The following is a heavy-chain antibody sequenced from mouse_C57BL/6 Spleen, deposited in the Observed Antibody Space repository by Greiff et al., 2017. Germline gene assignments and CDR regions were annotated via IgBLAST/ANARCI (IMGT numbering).Heavy chain of an antibody. J-gene: IGHJ4*01. D-gene: IGHD2-2*01. CDR2: IYPGDGDT. CDR1: GYAFSSSW. Sequence: QVQLQQSGPELVKPGASVKISCKASGYAFSSSWMNWVKQRPGKGLEWIGRIYPGDGDTNYNGKFKGKATLTADKSSSTAYMQLSSLTSEDSAVYFCARPLIYYGYAAMDYWGQGTSVTVSS. V-gene: IGHV1-82*01. CDR3: ARPLIYYGYAAMDY.